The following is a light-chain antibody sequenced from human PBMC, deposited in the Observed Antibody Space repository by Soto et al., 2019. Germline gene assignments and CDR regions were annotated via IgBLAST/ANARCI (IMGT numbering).Light chain of an antibody. CDR3: QQSYTTPRT. V-gene: IGKV1-39*01. CDR2: AAS. J-gene: IGKJ1*01. CDR1: QSISSY. Sequence: DIQMTQSPSSLSASVGDRVTITCRASQSISSYLNWYQQKPGKAPKLLMYAASSLQSGGPSRFSGSGSGTDFTLTISSLHPEDFATYYCQQSYTTPRTFGQGTKVEIK.